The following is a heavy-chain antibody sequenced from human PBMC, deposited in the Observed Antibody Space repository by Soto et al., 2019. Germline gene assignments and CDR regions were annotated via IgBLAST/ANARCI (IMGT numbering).Heavy chain of an antibody. J-gene: IGHJ5*02. V-gene: IGHV4-31*03. Sequence: PSETLSLTCTVSGGSISSGGYYWSWIRQHPGKGLEWIGYIYYSGSTYYNPSLKSRVTISVDTSKDQFSLKLSSVTAADTAVYYCASVKAGVAARGWNWFDPWGQGTLVTVSS. CDR2: IYYSGST. CDR1: GGSISSGGYY. CDR3: ASVKAGVAARGWNWFDP. D-gene: IGHD6-6*01.